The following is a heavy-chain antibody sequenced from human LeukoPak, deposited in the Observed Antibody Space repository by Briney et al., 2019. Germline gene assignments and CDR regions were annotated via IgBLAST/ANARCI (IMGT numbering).Heavy chain of an antibody. V-gene: IGHV3-7*01. D-gene: IGHD5-18*01. CDR3: ARDLAYSRLDY. CDR1: GFTFSSSW. Sequence: GGSLRLSCAASGFTFSSSWMDWVRQAPGKGLEWVASINPEGSEKYSADSVKGRFTISRDNAKNSLYLQMDSLRVEDTAFYYCARDLAYSRLDYWGQGMLVTVSS. J-gene: IGHJ4*02. CDR2: INPEGSEK.